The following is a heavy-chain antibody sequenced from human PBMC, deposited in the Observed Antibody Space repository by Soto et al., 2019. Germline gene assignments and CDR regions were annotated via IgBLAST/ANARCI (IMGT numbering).Heavy chain of an antibody. CDR2: IIPIFGTP. CDR1: GGIFSAYA. CDR3: AIDRDEYGSGKYYNLIDF. J-gene: IGHJ4*02. V-gene: IGHV1-69*01. Sequence: QVQLVQSGAEVKKPGSSVKVSCKASGGIFSAYAISWLRQAPGQGLEWMGGIIPIFGTPNYAQRFQGRVTISADESTSTAYMELSRLRSEDTAVYFCAIDRDEYGSGKYYNLIDFWGQGTLVTGSS. D-gene: IGHD3-10*01.